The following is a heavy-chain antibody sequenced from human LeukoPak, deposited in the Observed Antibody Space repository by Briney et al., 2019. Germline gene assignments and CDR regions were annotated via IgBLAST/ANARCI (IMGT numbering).Heavy chain of an antibody. CDR2: ISTYNGKT. V-gene: IGHV1-18*01. J-gene: IGHJ4*02. CDR3: ASLYCSSTSCYSPALDY. D-gene: IGHD2-2*01. CDR1: GYTFTSYG. Sequence: WASVKVSCRASGYTFTSYGISWVRQAPGQGLEWMGWISTYNGKTNYAQNLQGRVTMTTDTSTSTAYMELRSLRSDDTAVYYCASLYCSSTSCYSPALDYWGQGTLVTVSS.